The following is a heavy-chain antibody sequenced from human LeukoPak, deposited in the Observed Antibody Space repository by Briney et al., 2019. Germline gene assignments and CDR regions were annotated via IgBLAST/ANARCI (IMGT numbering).Heavy chain of an antibody. D-gene: IGHD6-19*01. Sequence: GGSLRLSCAASGFTFSSYAMSWVRQAPGKGLEWVSVITGGGDSTYYANSVKGRFTISRDNSKNTLYLQMNSLSAEDTAVYFCAKDRDSGWSPGDAFDIWGQGTMVTVSS. CDR3: AKDRDSGWSPGDAFDI. CDR1: GFTFSSYA. CDR2: ITGGGDST. J-gene: IGHJ3*02. V-gene: IGHV3-23*01.